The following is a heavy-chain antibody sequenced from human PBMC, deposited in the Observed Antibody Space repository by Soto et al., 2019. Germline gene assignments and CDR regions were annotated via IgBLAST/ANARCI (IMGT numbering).Heavy chain of an antibody. CDR3: ARALGSGSYTGYYYYGMDV. J-gene: IGHJ6*02. Sequence: ETLSLTCTVSGGSISSSSYYWGWIRQPPGKGLEWIGSIYYSGSTYYNPSLKSRVTISVDTSKNQFSLKLSSVTAADTAVYYCARALGSGSYTGYYYYGMDVWGQGTTVTVSS. V-gene: IGHV4-39*07. D-gene: IGHD3-10*01. CDR2: IYYSGST. CDR1: GGSISSSSYY.